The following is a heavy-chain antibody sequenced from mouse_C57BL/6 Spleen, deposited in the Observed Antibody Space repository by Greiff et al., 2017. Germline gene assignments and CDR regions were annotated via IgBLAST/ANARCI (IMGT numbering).Heavy chain of an antibody. V-gene: IGHV1-81*01. CDR2: IYPRSGNT. CDR1: GYTFTSYG. D-gene: IGHD2-5*01. J-gene: IGHJ2*01. CDR3: ARDYSNPYYFDY. Sequence: QVQLQQSGAELVRPGASVKLSCKASGYTFTSYGISWVKQRTGQGLEWIGEIYPRSGNTYYNEKFKGKATLTADKSSSTAYMELRSLTSEDSAVYFCARDYSNPYYFDYWGQGTTLTVSS.